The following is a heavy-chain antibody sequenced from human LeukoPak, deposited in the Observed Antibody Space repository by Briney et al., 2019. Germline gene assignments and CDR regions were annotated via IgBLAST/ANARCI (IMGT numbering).Heavy chain of an antibody. J-gene: IGHJ4*02. CDR1: GFTFEDYG. D-gene: IGHD6-6*01. V-gene: IGHV3-20*04. Sequence: TGGSLRLSCAASGFTFEDYGMSWVRQAPGKGLEWVSGINWNGGSTGYADSVKGRFTISRDNAKNSLYLQMNSLRAEDTALYYCARAWDSSSPFDYWGQGTLVTVSS. CDR2: INWNGGST. CDR3: ARAWDSSSPFDY.